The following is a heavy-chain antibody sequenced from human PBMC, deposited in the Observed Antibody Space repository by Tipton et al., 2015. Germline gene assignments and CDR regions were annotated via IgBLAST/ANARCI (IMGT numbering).Heavy chain of an antibody. D-gene: IGHD5-24*01. CDR3: ATLVDGYSRIP. CDR2: IYYNGNT. Sequence: TLSLTCSVSSDSISKYYWSWIRQPPGKELEWIGYIYYNGNTKYNPSLKGRVTILVDTSKNQFSLKVNSVTAADTAVYYCATLVDGYSRIPWGQGTRVTVSS. J-gene: IGHJ5*02. V-gene: IGHV4-59*01. CDR1: SDSISKYY.